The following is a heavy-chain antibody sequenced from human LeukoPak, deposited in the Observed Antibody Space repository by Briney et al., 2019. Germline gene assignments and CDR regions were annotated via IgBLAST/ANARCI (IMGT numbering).Heavy chain of an antibody. D-gene: IGHD2-2*01. V-gene: IGHV5-51*01. CDR1: GYSFNNYW. CDR2: IYPGDSET. J-gene: IGHJ5*02. CDR3: ARRLGGGTSTSLYNWFDP. Sequence: GESLKISCKGSGYSFNNYWIGWVRQMPGKGLEWMGIIYPGDSETRYIPSFQGQVTISADKSINTAYLQWSSLKASDTAMYYCARRLGGGTSTSLYNWFDPWGQGTLVTVSS.